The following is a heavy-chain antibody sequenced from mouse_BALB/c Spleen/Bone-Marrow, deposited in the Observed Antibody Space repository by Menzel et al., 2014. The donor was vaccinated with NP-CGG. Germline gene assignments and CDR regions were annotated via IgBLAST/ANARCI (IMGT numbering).Heavy chain of an antibody. CDR3: TRSNYGYWFFDV. D-gene: IGHD1-1*01. Sequence: VQLQQSGAELVKPGASVKLSCKASGYTFTSYYMYWVKQRPGQGLEWIGEVNPSNGGTNFNEKFKSKVTLTVDKSSNTAYVQLSSLTSEDFAVYHCTRSNYGYWFFDVWGAGTTVTVSS. CDR2: VNPSNGGT. J-gene: IGHJ1*01. V-gene: IGHV1S81*02. CDR1: GYTFTSYY.